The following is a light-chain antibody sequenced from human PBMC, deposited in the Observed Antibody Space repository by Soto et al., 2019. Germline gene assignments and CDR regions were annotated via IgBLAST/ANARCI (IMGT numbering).Light chain of an antibody. V-gene: IGLV1-44*01. CDR1: SSNIGSNT. CDR3: AAWDDSLNGRV. CDR2: SND. J-gene: IGLJ3*02. Sequence: SVLTEPPSASGTPGQRVIISCSGSSSNIGSNTVNWYQQLPGTAPKLLIYSNDQRPSGVPDRFSGSKSGTSASLAISGLQSEDEADYYCAAWDDSLNGRVFGGGTKLTVL.